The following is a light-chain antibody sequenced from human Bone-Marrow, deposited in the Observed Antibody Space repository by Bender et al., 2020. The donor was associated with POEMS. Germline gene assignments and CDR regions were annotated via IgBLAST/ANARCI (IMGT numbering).Light chain of an antibody. CDR1: DLGDKY. Sequence: SYEVTQPPSVSVSPGQTASITCSGDDLGDKYVAWYQQKPGQSPVLVIYQDTKRPSGVPDRFSGSKSGNAASLTVSGLQTDDEANYYCSSYAGTNYVLFGGGTKVTVL. CDR2: QDT. CDR3: SSYAGTNYVL. J-gene: IGLJ2*01. V-gene: IGLV3-1*01.